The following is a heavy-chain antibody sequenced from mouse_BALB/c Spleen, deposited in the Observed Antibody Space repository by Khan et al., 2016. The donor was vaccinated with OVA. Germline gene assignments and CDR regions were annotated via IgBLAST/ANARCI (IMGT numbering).Heavy chain of an antibody. J-gene: IGHJ1*01. V-gene: IGHV7-3*02. Sequence: EVELVESGGGLVQPGGSLRLSCATSGFTFTDYYMSWVRQPPGKALEWLGFIRNTAKGYTTAYSASVKGRFTISRDNSQSIVYLQMNTLRAEDSATYYCARETVVDIYWYFDVWGAGTTVTVSS. D-gene: IGHD1-1*01. CDR3: ARETVVDIYWYFDV. CDR2: IRNTAKGYTT. CDR1: GFTFTDYY.